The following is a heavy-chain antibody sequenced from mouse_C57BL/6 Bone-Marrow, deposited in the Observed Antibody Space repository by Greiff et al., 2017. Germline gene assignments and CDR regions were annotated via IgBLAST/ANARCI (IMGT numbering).Heavy chain of an antibody. J-gene: IGHJ2*01. CDR2: IHPNSGST. Sequence: QVQLKESGAELVKPGASVKLSCKASGYTFTSYWMHWVKQRPGQGLEWIGMIHPNSGSTNYNEKFKSKATLTVDKSSSTAYMQLSSLTSEDSAVYYCARRRYYGSSYYWGQGTTLTVSS. D-gene: IGHD1-1*01. CDR3: ARRRYYGSSYY. CDR1: GYTFTSYW. V-gene: IGHV1-64*01.